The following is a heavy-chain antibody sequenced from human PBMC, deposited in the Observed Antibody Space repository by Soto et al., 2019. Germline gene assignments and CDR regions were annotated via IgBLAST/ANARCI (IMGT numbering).Heavy chain of an antibody. V-gene: IGHV5-51*01. J-gene: IGHJ6*02. CDR2: IYPGDSDT. Sequence: XESLKVSWKSSGYSFTSYLIGLVLQMPGKGLEWMGIIYPGDSDTRYSPSFQGQVTISADKSISTAYLQWSSLKASDTAMYYCARHRISSGYNYYGMDVWGQGTTVTVPS. D-gene: IGHD6-19*01. CDR3: ARHRISSGYNYYGMDV. CDR1: GYSFTSYL.